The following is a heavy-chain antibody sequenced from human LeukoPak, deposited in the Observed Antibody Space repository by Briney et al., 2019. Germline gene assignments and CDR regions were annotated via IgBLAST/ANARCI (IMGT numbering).Heavy chain of an antibody. J-gene: IGHJ5*02. CDR2: TYSTGST. Sequence: SQTLSLTCTVSGGSISGGSYYWNWIRQPAGKGLEWIGRTYSTGSTKYNPSLKSRVTISVDTSKNQFSLNVNSVTAADTAVYYCAGSQYYYGSTGNNWFDPWGQGTLVTVSS. D-gene: IGHD3-10*01. V-gene: IGHV4-61*02. CDR1: GGSISGGSYY. CDR3: AGSQYYYGSTGNNWFDP.